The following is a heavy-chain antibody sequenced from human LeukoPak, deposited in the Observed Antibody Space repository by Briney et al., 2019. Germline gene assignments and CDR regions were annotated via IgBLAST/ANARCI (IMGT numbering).Heavy chain of an antibody. Sequence: SETLSLTCTVSGGSISSYYWSWIRQPPGEGLEWIGYIYYSGSTNYNPSLKSRVTISVDTSKNQFSLKLSSVTAADTAVYYCASGPYGSGSFPYYYYGMDVWGQGTTVTVSS. J-gene: IGHJ6*02. D-gene: IGHD3-10*01. CDR2: IYYSGST. CDR3: ASGPYGSGSFPYYYYGMDV. V-gene: IGHV4-59*01. CDR1: GGSISSYY.